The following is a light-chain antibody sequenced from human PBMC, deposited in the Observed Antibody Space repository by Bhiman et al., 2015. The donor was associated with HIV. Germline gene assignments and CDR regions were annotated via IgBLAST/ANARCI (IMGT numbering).Light chain of an antibody. Sequence: QSALTQPASVSGSPGQSITISCSGTSSDIGGSDSVSWYQHHPGKAPKLIIYHVSEWPAGVSSRFSGSKSGNTASLAISGLRAEDEADYYCSSYASSSTLVFGGGTQLTVL. CDR2: HVS. CDR3: SSYASSSTLV. CDR1: SSDIGGSDS. J-gene: IGLJ2*01. V-gene: IGLV2-14*03.